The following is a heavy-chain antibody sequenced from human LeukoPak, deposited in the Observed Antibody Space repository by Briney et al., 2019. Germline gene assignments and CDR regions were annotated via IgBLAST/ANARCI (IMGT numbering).Heavy chain of an antibody. CDR1: GYTFTSYY. Sequence: GASVKVSCKASGYTFTSYYRHWVRQAPGQGLEWMGIINPSGGSTSYAQKFQGRVTMTRDTSTSTDYMELSSLRSEDTAVYYCARDPLACSSPSCYGLYYFDYWGQGTLVTVSS. CDR3: ARDPLACSSPSCYGLYYFDY. D-gene: IGHD2-2*01. V-gene: IGHV1-46*01. J-gene: IGHJ4*02. CDR2: INPSGGST.